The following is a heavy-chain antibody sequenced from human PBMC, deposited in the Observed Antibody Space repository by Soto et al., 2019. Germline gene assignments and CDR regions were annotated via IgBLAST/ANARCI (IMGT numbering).Heavy chain of an antibody. CDR2: ISGSGGST. J-gene: IGHJ4*02. CDR3: AKDSDSSSSLIFDY. V-gene: IGHV3-23*01. CDR1: GFTFSSYA. Sequence: EVQLLESGGGLVKPGGSLRLSCAASGFTFSSYAMSWVRQAPGKGLEWVSAISGSGGSTYYADSVKGRFTISRDNSKNTLYLQMNSLRAEDTAVYYCAKDSDSSSSLIFDYWGKGTLVTVSA. D-gene: IGHD6-6*01.